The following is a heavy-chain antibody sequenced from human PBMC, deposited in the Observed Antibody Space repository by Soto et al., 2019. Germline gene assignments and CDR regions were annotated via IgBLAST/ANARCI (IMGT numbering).Heavy chain of an antibody. CDR1: GFTFSSYA. Sequence: EVQLLESGGGLVQPGGSLRLSCAASGFTFSSYAMSWVRQAPGKGLEWVSAISGSGGSTYYADSVKGRFTISRDNSKNTLYLQMNSLRAEDTAVYYCAKIPHSSSWYLDAFDIWSQGTMVTVSS. V-gene: IGHV3-23*01. D-gene: IGHD6-13*01. CDR2: ISGSGGST. CDR3: AKIPHSSSWYLDAFDI. J-gene: IGHJ3*02.